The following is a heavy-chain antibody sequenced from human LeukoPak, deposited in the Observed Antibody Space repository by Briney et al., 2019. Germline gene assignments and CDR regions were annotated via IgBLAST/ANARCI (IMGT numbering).Heavy chain of an antibody. D-gene: IGHD1-26*01. CDR2: IGTAGDT. J-gene: IGHJ3*02. CDR1: GFTFSSYD. V-gene: IGHV3-13*01. Sequence: GGSLRLSCAAFGFTFSSYDMHWVRQATGKGLEWVSAIGTAGDTYYPGSVKGRFTISRENAKNSLYLQMNSLRAGDTAVYYCARGGPIVGATFGANAFDIWGQGTMVTVSS. CDR3: ARGGPIVGATFGANAFDI.